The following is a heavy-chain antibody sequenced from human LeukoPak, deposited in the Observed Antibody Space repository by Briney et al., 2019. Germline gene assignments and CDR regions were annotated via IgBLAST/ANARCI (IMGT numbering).Heavy chain of an antibody. V-gene: IGHV3-30*02. D-gene: IGHD2-15*01. CDR3: AKFAQRYCSGGSCHPFDY. Sequence: GGSLRLSCAASGFTFSSYGMHWVRQAPGKGLEWVAFIRYDGSNKYYADSVKGRFTISRDNSKNTLHLQMNSLRAEDTAAYYCAKFAQRYCSGGSCHPFDYWGQGTLVTVSS. CDR2: IRYDGSNK. J-gene: IGHJ4*02. CDR1: GFTFSSYG.